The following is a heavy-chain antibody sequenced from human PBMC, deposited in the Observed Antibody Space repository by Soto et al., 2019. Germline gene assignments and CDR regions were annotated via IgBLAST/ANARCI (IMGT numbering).Heavy chain of an antibody. CDR1: GYTFTSYY. CDR3: AVSGPGDYFDY. CDR2: INPSGGST. V-gene: IGHV1-46*01. D-gene: IGHD3-10*01. Sequence: ASVKVSCKASGYTFTSYYMHWVRQAPGQGLEWMGIINPSGGSTSYAQKFQGRVTMTRDTSTSTVYVELSSLRSEDTAVYYCAVSGPGDYFDYWGQGTLVTVSS. J-gene: IGHJ4*02.